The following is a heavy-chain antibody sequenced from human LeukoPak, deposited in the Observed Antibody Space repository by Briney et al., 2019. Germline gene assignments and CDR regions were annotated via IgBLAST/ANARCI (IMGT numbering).Heavy chain of an antibody. D-gene: IGHD3-9*01. CDR3: ARDLGDMAFDI. CDR1: GGSFSGYY. Sequence: SETLSLTCAVYGGSFSGYYWSWIRQPPGKGLEWIGYIYYSGSTNYNPSLKSRVTISVDTSKNQFSLKLSSVTAADTAVYYCARDLGDMAFDIWGQGTMVTVSS. CDR2: IYYSGST. J-gene: IGHJ3*02. V-gene: IGHV4-59*01.